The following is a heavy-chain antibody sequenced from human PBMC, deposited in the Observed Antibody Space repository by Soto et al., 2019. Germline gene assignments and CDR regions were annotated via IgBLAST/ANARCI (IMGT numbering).Heavy chain of an antibody. D-gene: IGHD5-12*01. CDR2: IIPIFGTA. CDR3: ARGGYRHYYYYYGMDV. Sequence: QVQLVQSGAEVKKPGSSVKVSCKASGGTFSSYAISWVRQAPGQGLEWMGGIIPIFGTANYEQKLQGRVTIHEDESPSTAYMELSSLRSEDTAVYYCARGGYRHYYYYYGMDVWGQGTTVTVSS. V-gene: IGHV1-69*01. J-gene: IGHJ6*02. CDR1: GGTFSSYA.